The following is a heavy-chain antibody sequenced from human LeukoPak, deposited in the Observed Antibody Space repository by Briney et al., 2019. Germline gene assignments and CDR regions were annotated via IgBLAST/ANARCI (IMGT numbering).Heavy chain of an antibody. Sequence: PGGSLRLSCAASGFTFSSYAMHWVRQAPGKGLEWVAVISYDGGDKYYADSVKGRFTISRDDSKNTLYLQMNSLRAEDTAVYYCASASSHRIAAGGDYWGQGTLVTVSS. CDR1: GFTFSSYA. D-gene: IGHD6-13*01. CDR2: ISYDGGDK. CDR3: ASASSHRIAAGGDY. J-gene: IGHJ4*02. V-gene: IGHV3-30*04.